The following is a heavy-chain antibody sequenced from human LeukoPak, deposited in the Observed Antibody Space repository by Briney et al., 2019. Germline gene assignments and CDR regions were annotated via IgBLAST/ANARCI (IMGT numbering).Heavy chain of an antibody. CDR1: GFIFSTFA. D-gene: IGHD3-10*01. V-gene: IGHV3-23*01. Sequence: GGSLRLSCAASGFIFSTFALGWVRQAPGKGLEWVSAISGSGGSTYYADSVKGRFTISRDNSKNTLYLQMNSLRAEDTAVYYCAKDRAITMVRGASYWGQGTLVTVSS. J-gene: IGHJ4*02. CDR2: ISGSGGST. CDR3: AKDRAITMVRGASY.